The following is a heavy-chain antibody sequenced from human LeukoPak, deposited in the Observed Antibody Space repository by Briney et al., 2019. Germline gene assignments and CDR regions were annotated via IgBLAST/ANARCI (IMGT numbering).Heavy chain of an antibody. D-gene: IGHD6-19*01. CDR1: GGTFSSYV. Sequence: ASVKVSCKASGGTFSSYVISWVRQAPGQGLEWMGRIIPILGMANYAQKFQGRVTITADKSTSTAYMELSRLRSDDTAVYYCARDWGQWLVENWFDPWGQGTLVTASS. J-gene: IGHJ5*02. CDR2: IIPILGMA. CDR3: ARDWGQWLVENWFDP. V-gene: IGHV1-69*04.